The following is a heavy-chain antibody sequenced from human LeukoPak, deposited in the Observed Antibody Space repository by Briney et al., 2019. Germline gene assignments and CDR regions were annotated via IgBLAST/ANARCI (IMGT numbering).Heavy chain of an antibody. D-gene: IGHD3-3*01. CDR3: AKHWNYYYDGIDF. CDR1: GFTFSSYA. V-gene: IGHV3-23*01. CDR2: ISGSGGST. J-gene: IGHJ6*02. Sequence: PGGSLRLSCAASGFTFSSYAMSWVRQAPGKGLEWVSAISGSGGSTYYADSVKGRFTISRGNSKNTLYLQMNSLRAEDTAVYYCAKHWNYYYDGIDFWGQGTTVTVSS.